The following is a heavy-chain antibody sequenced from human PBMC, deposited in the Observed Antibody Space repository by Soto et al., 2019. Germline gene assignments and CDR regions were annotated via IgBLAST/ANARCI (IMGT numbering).Heavy chain of an antibody. D-gene: IGHD2-2*01. Sequence: QVQLVESGGGVVQPGRSLRLSCAASGFTFSSYGMHWVRQAPGKGLEWVAVIWYDGSNKYYADSVKGRFTISRDNSKNXXXXXXXXXXXXXXXXXXXAXDAIVVVPAAVGSEYYYYYMDVWGKGTTVTVSS. V-gene: IGHV3-33*01. CDR1: GFTFSSYG. CDR3: AXDAIVVVPAAVGSEYYYYYMDV. CDR2: IWYDGSNK. J-gene: IGHJ6*03.